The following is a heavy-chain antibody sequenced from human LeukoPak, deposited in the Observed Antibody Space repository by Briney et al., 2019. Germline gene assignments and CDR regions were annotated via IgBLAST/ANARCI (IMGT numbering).Heavy chain of an antibody. CDR3: ATAKRSYYDSSGYYYDY. Sequence: SVKVSCKASGGTFSSYAISWVRQAPGQGLEWMGGIIPIFGTANYAQKFQGRVTITADESTSTAYMELSSLRSEDTAVYYCATAKRSYYDSSGYYYDYWGQGTLVTVSS. CDR2: IIPIFGTA. CDR1: GGTFSSYA. J-gene: IGHJ4*02. V-gene: IGHV1-69*01. D-gene: IGHD3-22*01.